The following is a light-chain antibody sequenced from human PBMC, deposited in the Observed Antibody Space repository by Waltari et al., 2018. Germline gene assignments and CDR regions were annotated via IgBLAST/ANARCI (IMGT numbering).Light chain of an antibody. CDR3: QQYGSSPLFA. CDR1: QSVSTTS. J-gene: IGKJ3*01. Sequence: EIVLTPSPGTLSLSPGETATLSCRARQSVSTTSLGWYQQKPGQAPRLLIYGGSRRATGIPDRFRGSGSGIDFTLTISRLEPEDFAVYYCQQYGSSPLFAFGPGTKVDIK. V-gene: IGKV3-20*01. CDR2: GGS.